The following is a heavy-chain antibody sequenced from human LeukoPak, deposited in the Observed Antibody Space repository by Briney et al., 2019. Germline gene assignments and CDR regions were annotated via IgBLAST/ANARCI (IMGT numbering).Heavy chain of an antibody. CDR3: ARFYYGSGTYHDY. CDR2: INPNSGGT. CDR1: GYTFTSYY. V-gene: IGHV1-2*02. D-gene: IGHD3-10*01. Sequence: GASVKVSCKASGYTFTSYYMHWVRQAPGQGLQWMGWINPNSGGTNYAQKFQGRVTMTRDTSISTAYMELSRLRSDDTAVYYCARFYYGSGTYHDYWGQGTLVTVSS. J-gene: IGHJ4*02.